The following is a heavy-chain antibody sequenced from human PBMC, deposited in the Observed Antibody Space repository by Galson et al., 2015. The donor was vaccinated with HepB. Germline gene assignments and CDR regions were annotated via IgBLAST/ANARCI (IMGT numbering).Heavy chain of an antibody. J-gene: IGHJ6*03. V-gene: IGHV1-46*01. D-gene: IGHD2-2*01. CDR2: INPSVGST. CDR3: AASLGYCSSTSCYQNYYYYYMDV. Sequence: QSGAEVKKPGESLKVSCKASGNTFTSYYIHWVRQAPGQGLEWMGLINPSVGSTSYAQKFQGRVTMTRDTSTSTVYMELSSLRSEDTAVYYCAASLGYCSSTSCYQNYYYYYMDVWGKGTTVTVSS. CDR1: GNTFTSYY.